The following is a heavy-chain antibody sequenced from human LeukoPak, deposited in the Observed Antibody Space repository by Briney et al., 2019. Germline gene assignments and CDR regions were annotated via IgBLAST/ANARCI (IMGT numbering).Heavy chain of an antibody. J-gene: IGHJ4*02. CDR1: GYSISSGYY. CDR2: IYHSGST. V-gene: IGHV4-38-2*02. D-gene: IGHD3-22*01. CDR3: ARDTRSYYDSSGYYLVDY. Sequence: SETLSLTCTVSGYSISSGYYWGWIRQPPGKGLEWIGSIYHSGSTYYNPSLKSRVTISVDTSKNQFSLKLSSVTAADTAVYYCARDTRSYYDSSGYYLVDYWGQGTLVTVSS.